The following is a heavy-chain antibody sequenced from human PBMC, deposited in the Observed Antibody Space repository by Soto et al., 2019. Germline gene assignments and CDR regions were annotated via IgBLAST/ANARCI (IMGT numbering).Heavy chain of an antibody. V-gene: IGHV3-23*01. Sequence: GGSLRRSCAASGFTFSSYAMSWVRQAPGKGLEWVSAISGSGGSTYYADSVKGRFTISRDNSKNTLYLQMNSLRAEDTAVYYFAKGTHSSFQTPWFSNFDNWGKETLFTDSS. CDR2: ISGSGGST. J-gene: IGHJ4*02. D-gene: IGHD6-6*01. CDR3: AKGTHSSFQTPWFSNFDN. CDR1: GFTFSSYA.